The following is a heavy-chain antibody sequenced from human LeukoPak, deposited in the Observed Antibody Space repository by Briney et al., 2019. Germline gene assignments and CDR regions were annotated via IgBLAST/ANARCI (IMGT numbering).Heavy chain of an antibody. J-gene: IGHJ3*02. V-gene: IGHV3-49*03. CDR2: IRSKAHGGTT. Sequence: GGSLRFTCTGYGFTCGYYALGWYRQAPGKGLEWVGFIRSKAHGGTTAYAASVEGRFTISRDDSKSIAYLQMHSLTTKDTTGRCCAGVLPGPSGGSYMPLHIWGQGTMVTVSS. CDR1: GFTCGYYA. D-gene: IGHD1-26*01. CDR3: AGVLPGPSGGSYMPLHI.